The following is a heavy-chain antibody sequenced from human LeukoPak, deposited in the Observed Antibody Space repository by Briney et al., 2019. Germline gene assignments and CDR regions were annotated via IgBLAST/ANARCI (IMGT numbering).Heavy chain of an antibody. J-gene: IGHJ4*02. CDR1: GYSISSGYY. V-gene: IGHV4-38-2*02. D-gene: IGHD3-22*01. CDR2: VYHSGST. CDR3: AREDYDSSGYYRPY. Sequence: SETLSLTCGVSGYSISSGYYWGWIRQPPGKGLEWIGIVYHSGSTYYNPSLKSRVTISVDTSKNQFSLRLNSVTAADTAVYFCAREDYDSSGYYRPYWGPGTLVTVAS.